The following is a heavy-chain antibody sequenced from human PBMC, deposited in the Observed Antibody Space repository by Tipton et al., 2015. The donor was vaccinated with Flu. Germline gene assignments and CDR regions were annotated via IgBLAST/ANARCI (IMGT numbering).Heavy chain of an antibody. CDR2: RSYSGDT. V-gene: IGHV4-39*07. CDR1: GGSISSSTYF. Sequence: TLSLTCTVSGGSISSSTYFWGWVRQPPGKGLEWIGSRSYSGDTFHNPSLNSRVTISVDTPKNQFSLKMTSVNAADTAVYYCAKAPYSSGQGAFDIWGQGTMVTVSS. D-gene: IGHD6-19*01. J-gene: IGHJ3*02. CDR3: AKAPYSSGQGAFDI.